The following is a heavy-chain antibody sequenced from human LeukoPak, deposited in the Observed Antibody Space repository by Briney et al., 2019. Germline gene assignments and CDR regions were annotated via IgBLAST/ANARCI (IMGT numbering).Heavy chain of an antibody. CDR1: GFTFSSYA. CDR2: ISGSGGST. CDR3: ASLMGYCSSTSCQNFDY. J-gene: IGHJ4*02. Sequence: PGGSLRLSCAASGFTFSSYAMSWVRQAPGKGLEWVSAISGSGGSTYYADSVKGRFTISRDNSKNTLYLQVNSLRAEDTAVYYCASLMGYCSSTSCQNFDYWGQGTLVTVSS. D-gene: IGHD2-2*01. V-gene: IGHV3-23*01.